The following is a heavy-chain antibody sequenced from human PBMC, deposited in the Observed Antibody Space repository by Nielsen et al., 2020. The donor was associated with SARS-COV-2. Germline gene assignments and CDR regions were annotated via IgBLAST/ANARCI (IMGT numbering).Heavy chain of an antibody. J-gene: IGHJ6*03. D-gene: IGHD4-17*01. CDR2: TYYRSRWYN. V-gene: IGHV6-1*01. Sequence: TLSLTCAISGDSVSSSSAAWNWIRQSPSRGLEWLGRTYYRSRWYNDYAVSVKSRITINPDTSKNQFSLHLNSVTPEDTAVYYCARARGAYGDYYYYYYTDVWGKGTTVTVSS. CDR1: GDSVSSSSAA. CDR3: ARARGAYGDYYYYYYTDV.